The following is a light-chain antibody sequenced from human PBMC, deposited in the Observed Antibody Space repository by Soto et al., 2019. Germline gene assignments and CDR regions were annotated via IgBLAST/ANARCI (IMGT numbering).Light chain of an antibody. V-gene: IGLV2-23*02. CDR3: CSYAGSSNMV. CDR1: SSDVGSFNA. CDR2: EVS. Sequence: QSVLTQPASVSGSPGQSITISCTGTSSDVGSFNAVSWYQQHPGQVPKLMIFEVSERPSGVSNRFSGSKSGNTASLTISGLQAEDEADYYCCSYAGSSNMVFGGGTKVTVL. J-gene: IGLJ2*01.